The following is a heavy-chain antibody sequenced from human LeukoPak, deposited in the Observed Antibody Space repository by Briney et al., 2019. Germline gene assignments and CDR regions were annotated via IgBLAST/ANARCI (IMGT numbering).Heavy chain of an antibody. D-gene: IGHD3-10*01. CDR1: GFTFSSYS. Sequence: GGSLRLSCAASGFTFSSYSMNWVRQAPGKGLEWVSYISNSSSTIYYADSVKGRFTISRDNAKNSLYLQMNSLRAEDTAVYYCARDSPQYGSGSPFDYWGQGTLVTVSS. CDR3: ARDSPQYGSGSPFDY. CDR2: ISNSSSTI. V-gene: IGHV3-48*01. J-gene: IGHJ4*02.